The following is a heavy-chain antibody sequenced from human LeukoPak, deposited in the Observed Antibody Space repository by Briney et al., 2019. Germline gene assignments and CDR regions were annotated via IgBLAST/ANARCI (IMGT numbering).Heavy chain of an antibody. CDR3: ARVRGYSYGSYYYYYGMDV. CDR2: IYYSGST. Sequence: SETLSLTCIVSGGSISSSSYYWGWIRQPPGKGLEWIGSIYYSGSTYYNPSLKSRVTISVDTSKNQFSLKLSSVTAADTAVYYCARVRGYSYGSYYYYYGMDVWGQGTTVTVSS. CDR1: GGSISSSSYY. V-gene: IGHV4-39*07. D-gene: IGHD5-18*01. J-gene: IGHJ6*02.